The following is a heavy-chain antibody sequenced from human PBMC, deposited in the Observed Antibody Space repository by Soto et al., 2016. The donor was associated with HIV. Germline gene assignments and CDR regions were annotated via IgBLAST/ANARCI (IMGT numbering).Heavy chain of an antibody. CDR3: ARETGNDDFLTGHQSEYYMDV. J-gene: IGHJ6*03. V-gene: IGHV4-59*01. Sequence: QVQLQQWGAGLVKPSETLSLNCTVSGSPMSTYYWSWIRQTPGKGLEWIGNIYYSGSTNYNPSLKSRVTILVDMSKSQFFLKMKSVSAADTAVYYCARETGNDDFLTGHQSEYYMDVWGK. CDR2: IYYSGST. D-gene: IGHD3-9*01. CDR1: GSPMSTYY.